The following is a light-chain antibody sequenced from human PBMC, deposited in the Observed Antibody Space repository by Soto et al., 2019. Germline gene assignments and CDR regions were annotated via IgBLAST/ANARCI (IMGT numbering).Light chain of an antibody. CDR1: QSVSSSY. V-gene: IGKV3-20*01. CDR2: GAS. J-gene: IGKJ1*01. Sequence: EIVLTQSPGTLSLSPGERATLSCRSSQSVSSSYLAWYQQKPGQAPRLLIYGASSRATGIPDRFSCSGSGTDFTVTISSLEPEEFQVSYFQQYGSSPRTFGQGTKVEIK. CDR3: QQYGSSPRT.